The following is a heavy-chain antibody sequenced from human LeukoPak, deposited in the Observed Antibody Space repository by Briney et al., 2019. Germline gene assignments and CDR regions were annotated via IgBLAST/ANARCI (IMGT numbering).Heavy chain of an antibody. V-gene: IGHV1-24*01. D-gene: IGHD6-13*01. CDR3: ARQDHSAPSQSSSCCDP. Sequence: GASVKVSCKVSGYTLTELSMHWVRQTPGKGLEWMGVIDPEDGETIYAQKFQGRVTITADKSTSTAYMELSSLRSEDTAVYYCARQDHSAPSQSSSCCDPWGQGTLVTASS. J-gene: IGHJ5*02. CDR2: IDPEDGET. CDR1: GYTLTELS.